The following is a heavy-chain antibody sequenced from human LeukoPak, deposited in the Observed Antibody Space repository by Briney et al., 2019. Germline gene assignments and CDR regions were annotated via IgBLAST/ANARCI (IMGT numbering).Heavy chain of an antibody. CDR2: ISSSSSYI. J-gene: IGHJ6*03. D-gene: IGHD3-16*01. Sequence: GGSLRLSCAASGFTFSSYSMNWVRQAPGKGLEWVSSISSSSSYIYYADSVKGRFTISRDNAKNSLYLQMNSLRAEDTAVYYCARDMTRPRLTPQVHYMDVWGKGTTVTVSS. CDR3: ARDMTRPRLTPQVHYMDV. CDR1: GFTFSSYS. V-gene: IGHV3-21*01.